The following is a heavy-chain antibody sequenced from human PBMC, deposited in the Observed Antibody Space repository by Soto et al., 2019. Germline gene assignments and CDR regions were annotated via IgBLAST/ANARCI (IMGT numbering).Heavy chain of an antibody. J-gene: IGHJ6*02. CDR1: GFTFSSSG. Sequence: PGGSLRLSCAASGFTFSSSGMHWLRQAPGKGLEWVAVIWYDGSNKYYADSVKGRFTISRDNSKNTLYLQMNSLRAEDTAVYYCARDGGGSYFSYYYGMDVWGQGTTVTVSS. V-gene: IGHV3-33*01. CDR3: ARDGGGSYFSYYYGMDV. D-gene: IGHD1-26*01. CDR2: IWYDGSNK.